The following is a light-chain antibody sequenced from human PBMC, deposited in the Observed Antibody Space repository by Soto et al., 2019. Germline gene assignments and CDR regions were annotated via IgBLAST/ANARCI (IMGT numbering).Light chain of an antibody. Sequence: DIQMTQSPSTLSASAGDRVTITCRASQSISTWLAWYQQKPGKAPKLLIYDASNLETGVPSRFSGSGSGTDFSFTISSLQPEDIATYYCQQYDNLPFTFGPGTKVDI. CDR3: QQYDNLPFT. CDR2: DAS. V-gene: IGKV1-33*01. CDR1: QSISTW. J-gene: IGKJ3*01.